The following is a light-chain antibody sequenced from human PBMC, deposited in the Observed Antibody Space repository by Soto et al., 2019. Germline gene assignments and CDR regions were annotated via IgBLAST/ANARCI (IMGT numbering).Light chain of an antibody. CDR2: GNS. CDR3: QPYDNSLSGYV. V-gene: IGLV1-40*01. J-gene: IGLJ1*01. Sequence: QSVLTQPPSMSGAPGQRVTISCTGSSSNIGAGYDVHWYQHLPGTAPKLLIYGNSNRPSGVPDRFSGSKSGTSASLAITGLQAEDETDYYCQPYDNSLSGYVFGTGTKVTVL. CDR1: SSNIGAGYD.